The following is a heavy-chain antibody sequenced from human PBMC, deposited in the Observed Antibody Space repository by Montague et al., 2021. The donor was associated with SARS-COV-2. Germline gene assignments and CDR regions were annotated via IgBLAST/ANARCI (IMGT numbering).Heavy chain of an antibody. Sequence: PALVKPTQTLTLTCTFSGFSLSTSGMCVSWIRQPPGKALEWLALIDWDDDKYYSTSLKTRLTISKDTSKNQVVLTMTNMDPVDTATYYCARTPIVATTYYNYLHHGMDGWGPGNTGT. V-gene: IGHV2-70*01. CDR1: GFSLSTSGMC. D-gene: IGHD5-12*01. J-gene: IGHJ6*02. CDR2: IDWDDDK. CDR3: ARTPIVATTYYNYLHHGMDG.